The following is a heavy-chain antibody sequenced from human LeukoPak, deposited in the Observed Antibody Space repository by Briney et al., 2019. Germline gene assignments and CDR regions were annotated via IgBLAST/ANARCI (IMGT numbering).Heavy chain of an antibody. J-gene: IGHJ4*02. V-gene: IGHV4-38-2*02. CDR3: ARDGARLMAFDY. CDR1: GYSISSGYY. D-gene: IGHD5-24*01. CDR2: IYYSGST. Sequence: SETLSLTCTVSGYSISSGYYWGWIRQPPGKGLEWIGSIYYSGSTYYNPSLKSRVTISVDTSKNQFSLKLSSVTAADTAVYYCARDGARLMAFDYWGQGTLVTVSS.